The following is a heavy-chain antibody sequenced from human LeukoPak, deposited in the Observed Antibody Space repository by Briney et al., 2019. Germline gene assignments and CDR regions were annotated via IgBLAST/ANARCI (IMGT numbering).Heavy chain of an antibody. V-gene: IGHV1-46*01. CDR2: INPSGGST. J-gene: IGHJ4*02. D-gene: IGHD6-13*01. CDR1: GYSFTSSY. CDR3: ARKLEITAALYY. Sequence: ASVKVSCKASGYSFTSSYIHWVRQAPGQGLEWMGTINPSGGSTSYAQKFQGRVSMTRDTSASTVYMELSSLRSEDTAVYYCARKLEITAALYYWGQGILVTVSS.